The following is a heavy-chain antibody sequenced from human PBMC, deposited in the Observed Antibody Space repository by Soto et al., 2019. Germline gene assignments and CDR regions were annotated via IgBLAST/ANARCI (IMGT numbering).Heavy chain of an antibody. D-gene: IGHD2-15*01. J-gene: IGHJ4*02. CDR2: TYYRSKWYY. V-gene: IGHV6-1*01. CDR3: ARGFSLYGGNPDRLDY. CDR1: GNSVSSDSFD. Sequence: SQTLSLTCAISGNSVSSDSFDWNWIRLSPSRGLEWLGRTYYRSKWYYDYAVSVKSRITIIPDTSRNQFSLQLNSVTPDDTAVYYCARGFSLYGGNPDRLDYWGQGTLVTVSS.